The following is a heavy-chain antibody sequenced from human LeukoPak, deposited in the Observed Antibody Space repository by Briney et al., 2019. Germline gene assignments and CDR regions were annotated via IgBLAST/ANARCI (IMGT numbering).Heavy chain of an antibody. CDR3: ARVSGYCSGGSCYVGHYYYYYMDV. V-gene: IGHV1-18*01. Sequence: ASVKVSCKASGYTFTSYGISWVRQAPGQGLEWMGWISAYNGNTNCAQKLQGRVTMTTDTSTSTAYMELRSLRSDDTAVYYCARVSGYCSGGSCYVGHYYYYYMDVWGKGTTVTVSS. CDR1: GYTFTSYG. D-gene: IGHD2-15*01. CDR2: ISAYNGNT. J-gene: IGHJ6*03.